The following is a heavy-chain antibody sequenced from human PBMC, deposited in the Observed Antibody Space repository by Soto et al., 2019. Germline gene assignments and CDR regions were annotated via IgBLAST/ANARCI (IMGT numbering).Heavy chain of an antibody. Sequence: ASVKVSCKTSGFIFTNYWMHWVRQAPGQGLEWMGVINPSGRSTIYAQKFQGRFTMTRDTSTTTLYMELSSLKSEDTAVYYCARDQSADSSGYSYWWFDPWGRGTLVTVSS. CDR1: GFIFTNYW. CDR2: INPSGRST. V-gene: IGHV1-46*01. J-gene: IGHJ5*02. CDR3: ARDQSADSSGYSYWWFDP. D-gene: IGHD3-22*01.